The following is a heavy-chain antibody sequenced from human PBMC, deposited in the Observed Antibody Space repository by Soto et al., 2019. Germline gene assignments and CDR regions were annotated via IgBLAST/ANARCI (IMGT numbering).Heavy chain of an antibody. J-gene: IGHJ6*03. Sequence: PGCSLRLSCAASGVTFCSYWMHGVRKAPGKGLVWVSRINSDGSSTSYADSVKGRFTISRDNAKNTLYLQMNSLRAEDTAVYYCARDKLQLVPYYYYYYMDVWGKGTTVTVSS. D-gene: IGHD6-13*01. CDR1: GVTFCSYW. V-gene: IGHV3-74*01. CDR3: ARDKLQLVPYYYYYYMDV. CDR2: INSDGSST.